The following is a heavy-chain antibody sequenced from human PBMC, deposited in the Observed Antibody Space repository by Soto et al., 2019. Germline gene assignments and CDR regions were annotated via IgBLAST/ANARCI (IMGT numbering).Heavy chain of an antibody. CDR1: GYTLTELS. V-gene: IGHV1-24*01. Sequence: QVQLVQSGAEVKKPGASVKVSCKVSGYTLTELSMHWVRQAPGKGLEWMGGFDPEDGETIYAQKFQGRVTMTEDTSTDTAYMELSSLRSEDTAVYYCATSVKHYYDSSGSPMGYFQHWGQGTLVTVSS. D-gene: IGHD3-22*01. CDR2: FDPEDGET. CDR3: ATSVKHYYDSSGSPMGYFQH. J-gene: IGHJ1*01.